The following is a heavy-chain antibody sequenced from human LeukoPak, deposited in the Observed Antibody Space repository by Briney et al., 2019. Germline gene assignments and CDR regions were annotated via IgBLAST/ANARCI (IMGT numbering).Heavy chain of an antibody. V-gene: IGHV3-23*01. CDR2: SLGSGRSA. CDR3: SKWGDYDVLTGYYDSDF. Sequence: PGLALRLSCAASGFTFNNYALSWVRPAPGKGLDGVSSSLGSGRSAQFADSVKGRFTISRNNSKNSLFLQMNSLRVEDTALFYCSKWGDYDVLTGYYDSDFWGQGTLVTVSA. J-gene: IGHJ4*02. D-gene: IGHD3-9*01. CDR1: GFTFNNYA.